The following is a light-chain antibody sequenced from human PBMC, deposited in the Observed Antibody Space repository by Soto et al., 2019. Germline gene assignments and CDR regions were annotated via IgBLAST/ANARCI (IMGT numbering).Light chain of an antibody. V-gene: IGLV2-11*01. CDR1: SSDVGGYNY. CDR2: DVS. CDR3: GPWDSSLSAYV. Sequence: QSALTQPRSVSGSPGQSVTISCSGTSSDVGGYNYVSWYQQHPGKAPKLMIYDVSKRPSGVPDRFSGSKSGTSATLGITGFQTGDEADYYCGPWDSSLSAYVFGTGTKVTVL. J-gene: IGLJ1*01.